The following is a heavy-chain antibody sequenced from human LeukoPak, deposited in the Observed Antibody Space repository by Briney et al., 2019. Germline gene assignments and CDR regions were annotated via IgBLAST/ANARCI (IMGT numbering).Heavy chain of an antibody. CDR3: AKGLRTGVGPYMGYHYYMDV. Sequence: GGSLRLSCAASGFTFSSYAMHWVRRAPGKGLEWLAVISYDGIQKYYADSVKGRFTISRDNSYNTVSLQMNSLRDEDTGVYYCAKGLRTGVGPYMGYHYYMDVWGKGATVTVSS. V-gene: IGHV3-30-3*01. CDR1: GFTFSSYA. CDR2: ISYDGIQK. D-gene: IGHD3-16*01. J-gene: IGHJ6*03.